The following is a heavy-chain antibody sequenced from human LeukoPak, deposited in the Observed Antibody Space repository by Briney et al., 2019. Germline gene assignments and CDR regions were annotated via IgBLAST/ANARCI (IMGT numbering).Heavy chain of an antibody. Sequence: GASVKVSCKASGYTFTGYYMHWVRQAPGQGLEWMGWINPKSGGTNYAPKFQGRVIMTRDTSINTAYMELSRLRSDDTAVYYCAILYYDSRDRRPKNLDVWGQGTTVTVSS. D-gene: IGHD3-22*01. CDR3: AILYYDSRDRRPKNLDV. CDR2: INPKSGGT. J-gene: IGHJ6*02. V-gene: IGHV1-2*02. CDR1: GYTFTGYY.